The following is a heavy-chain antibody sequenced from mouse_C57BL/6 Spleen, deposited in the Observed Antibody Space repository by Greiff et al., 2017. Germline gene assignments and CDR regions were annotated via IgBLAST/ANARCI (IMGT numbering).Heavy chain of an antibody. D-gene: IGHD1-1*01. Sequence: EVKLVESGGGLVKPGGSLKLSCAASGFTFSDYGMHWVRQAPEKGLEWVAYISSGSSHIYYADTVKGRFTISRDHAKNTLFLQMTSLRSEDTAKYDCARSYYGWIAYWGQGTLVTVSA. J-gene: IGHJ3*01. CDR3: ARSYYGWIAY. V-gene: IGHV5-17*01. CDR1: GFTFSDYG. CDR2: ISSGSSHI.